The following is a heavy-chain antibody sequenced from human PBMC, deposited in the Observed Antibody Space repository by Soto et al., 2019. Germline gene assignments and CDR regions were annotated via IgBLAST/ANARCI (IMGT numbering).Heavy chain of an antibody. D-gene: IGHD3-10*01. V-gene: IGHV4-39*01. Sequence: QLQLQESGPGLVKPSETLSLTCTVSGGSISSSSYYWGWIRQPPGKGLEWIGSIYYSGSTYYNPSLKSRVTLAVDTSKNQFSLKLSSVTAADTAVYYCASQTPITMVRGVIITWFDYWGQGTLVTVSS. CDR3: ASQTPITMVRGVIITWFDY. CDR2: IYYSGST. CDR1: GGSISSSSYY. J-gene: IGHJ4*02.